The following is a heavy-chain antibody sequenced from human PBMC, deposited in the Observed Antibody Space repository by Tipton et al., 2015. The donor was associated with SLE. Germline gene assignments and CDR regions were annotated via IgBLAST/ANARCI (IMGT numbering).Heavy chain of an antibody. D-gene: IGHD4-23*01. CDR2: ISWDAATT. V-gene: IGHV3-43D*04. Sequence: SLRLSCVASGFKFNDYSMHWVRQAPGKGLEWVSLISWDAATTMYAASVKGRFTISRDNSKNSLYLQMNSLRGDDSALYYCAKDRLGVAGGIDHWGLGTLVTVSS. CDR1: GFKFNDYS. CDR3: AKDRLGVAGGIDH. J-gene: IGHJ4*02.